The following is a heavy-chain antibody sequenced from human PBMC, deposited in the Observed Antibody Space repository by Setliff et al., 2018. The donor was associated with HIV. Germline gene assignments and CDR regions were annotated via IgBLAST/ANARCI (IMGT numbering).Heavy chain of an antibody. Sequence: SETLSLTCAVSGYSISSGYYWGWIRQTPGKGLEWIGYVYYIGSTNYNPSLQSRVTISIDTSKTQFSLKLTSVTTADTAVYYCARLVWTGYGSRASDIWGQGTVVTVSS. V-gene: IGHV4-38-2*01. CDR1: GYSISSGYY. D-gene: IGHD5-12*01. CDR3: ARLVWTGYGSRASDI. CDR2: VYYIGST. J-gene: IGHJ3*02.